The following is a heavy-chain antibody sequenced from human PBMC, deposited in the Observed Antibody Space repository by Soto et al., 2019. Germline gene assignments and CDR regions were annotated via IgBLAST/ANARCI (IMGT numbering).Heavy chain of an antibody. CDR1: GGSFTSNNW. Sequence: ETLSLTCAVSGGSFTSNNWWTWVRQPPGQGLEWIGEIYRTGSTNYNPSLKSRVTISLDKSENQFSLKVTSLTAADTAVYYCASRDPGTSVDYWGQGTLVTVSS. J-gene: IGHJ4*02. V-gene: IGHV4-4*02. CDR2: IYRTGST. CDR3: ASRDPGTSVDY. D-gene: IGHD1-7*01.